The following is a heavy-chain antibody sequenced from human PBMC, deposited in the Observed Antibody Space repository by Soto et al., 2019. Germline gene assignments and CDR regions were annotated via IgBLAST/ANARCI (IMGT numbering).Heavy chain of an antibody. J-gene: IGHJ4*02. D-gene: IGHD4-17*01. CDR3: ARDHYAGGDYVTLFDY. CDR2: ISSSSSYI. CDR1: GFTFSSYS. Sequence: LRLSCAASGFTFSSYSMNWVRQAPGKGLEWVSSISSSSSYIYYADSVKGRFTISRDNAKNSLYLQMNSLRAEDTAVYYCARDHYAGGDYVTLFDYWGQGTLVTVSS. V-gene: IGHV3-21*01.